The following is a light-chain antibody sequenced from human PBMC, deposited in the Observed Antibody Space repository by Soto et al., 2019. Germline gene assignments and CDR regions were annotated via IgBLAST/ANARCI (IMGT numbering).Light chain of an antibody. CDR3: QQHGDSPGKSRMT. Sequence: EIVLTQSPGTLSLSPGERATLSCRASQTISSSFLAWYQQKPGQVPRLLIYDASSRATGIPDRFSGSGSGTDFTLTISRLEPEDFAVYYCQQHGDSPGKSRMTFGQGTKVEIK. CDR2: DAS. V-gene: IGKV3-20*01. J-gene: IGKJ1*01. CDR1: QTISSSF.